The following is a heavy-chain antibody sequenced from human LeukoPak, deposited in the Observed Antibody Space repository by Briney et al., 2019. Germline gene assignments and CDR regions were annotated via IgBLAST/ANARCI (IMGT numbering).Heavy chain of an antibody. D-gene: IGHD1-1*01. CDR3: ARGGRVQLRYYYYYGMDV. J-gene: IGHJ6*02. CDR2: INPSGGST. Sequence: GASVKVSCKASGYTFTSYGISWVRQAPGQGLEWMGIINPSGGSTSYAQKFQGRVTMTRDTSTSTVYMELSSLRSDDTAVYYCARGGRVQLRYYYYYGMDVWGQGTTVTVSS. V-gene: IGHV1-46*01. CDR1: GYTFTSYG.